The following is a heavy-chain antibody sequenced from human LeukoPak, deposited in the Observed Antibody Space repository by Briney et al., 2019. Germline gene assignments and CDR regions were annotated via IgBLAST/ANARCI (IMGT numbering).Heavy chain of an antibody. CDR1: GDSISSSSYY. J-gene: IGHJ4*02. V-gene: IGHV4-39*01. CDR2: IYYSGST. D-gene: IGHD6-25*01. Sequence: SETLSLTCTVSGDSISSSSYYWGWIRQPPGRGLEWIGSIYYSGSTYYNPSLKSRVTISVDTSKNQFSLKLSSVTVADTAVYYCARRGYSEFDYWGQGTLVTVSS. CDR3: ARRGYSEFDY.